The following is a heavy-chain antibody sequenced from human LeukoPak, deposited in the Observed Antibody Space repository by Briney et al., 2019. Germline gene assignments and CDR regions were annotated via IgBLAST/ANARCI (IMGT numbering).Heavy chain of an antibody. D-gene: IGHD6-6*01. Sequence: KASETLSLTCTVSGGSISSGGYYWSWIRQHPGKGLEWIGYIYYSGSTYYNPSLKSRVTISVDTSKNQFSLKLSSVTAADTAVYYCARSIAARHDYWGQGTLVTVSS. CDR2: IYYSGST. CDR3: ARSIAARHDY. J-gene: IGHJ4*02. V-gene: IGHV4-31*03. CDR1: GGSISSGGYY.